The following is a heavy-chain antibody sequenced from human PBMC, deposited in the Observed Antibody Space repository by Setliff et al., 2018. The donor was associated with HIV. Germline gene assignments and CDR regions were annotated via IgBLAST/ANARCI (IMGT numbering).Heavy chain of an antibody. Sequence: SGPTLVNPTQTLTLTCTFSGFSLSTSGVGVGWIRRPPGKALEWLAVIYWNDHKYYSPSLRSRLTVTRDASKNQVVLTVTNVAPVDTATYFCAHTPVSWDQYFFDYWGQGTQVTVS. V-gene: IGHV2-5*01. J-gene: IGHJ4*02. CDR1: GFSLSTSGVG. CDR2: IYWNDHK. D-gene: IGHD1-26*01. CDR3: AHTPVSWDQYFFDY.